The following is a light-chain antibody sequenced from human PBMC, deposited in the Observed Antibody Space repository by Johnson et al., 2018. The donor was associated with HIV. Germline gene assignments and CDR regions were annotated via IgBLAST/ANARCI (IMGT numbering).Light chain of an antibody. V-gene: IGLV1-51*01. CDR2: DNN. CDR3: GTWDSSLSAAEV. CDR1: SSNIGNNY. Sequence: SVLTQPPSVSAAPGQKVTISCSGSSSNIGNNYVSWYQQLPGTAPKLLIYDNNKRPSGIPDRFSGSKSGTSATLGITGLQPVDEADYYCGTWDSSLSAAEVFGTGTKVTVL. J-gene: IGLJ1*01.